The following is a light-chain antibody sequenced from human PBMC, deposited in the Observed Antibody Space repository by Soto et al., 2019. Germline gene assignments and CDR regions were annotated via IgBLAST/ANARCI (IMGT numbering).Light chain of an antibody. V-gene: IGKV3-15*01. Sequence: EIGMTQSPATLSVSPGESATLSCRASQSISSELAWYQQKPGQPPRLLIYGASTRATGVPARFTGSGSGSDFTLTISGLQSEDFAVYYCQQGNNWPLTFGQGTRLEI. J-gene: IGKJ2*01. CDR3: QQGNNWPLT. CDR1: QSISSE. CDR2: GAS.